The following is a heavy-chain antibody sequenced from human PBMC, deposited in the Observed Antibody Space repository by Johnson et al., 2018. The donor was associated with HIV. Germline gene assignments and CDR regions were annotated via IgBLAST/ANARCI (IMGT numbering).Heavy chain of an antibody. D-gene: IGHD2-15*01. J-gene: IGHJ3*02. CDR3: ARDRAVAATSGAGAFDI. Sequence: QVQLVESGGGVVQPGKSLRLSCAASGFTFSSSAMHWVRQAPGQGLQWVALISYDGSNKYYAASVTGRFTISRDNSKNTLYLQMNSRRAEDTAVYYCARDRAVAATSGAGAFDIWGQGTMVTVSS. CDR1: GFTFSSSA. CDR2: ISYDGSNK. V-gene: IGHV3-30-3*01.